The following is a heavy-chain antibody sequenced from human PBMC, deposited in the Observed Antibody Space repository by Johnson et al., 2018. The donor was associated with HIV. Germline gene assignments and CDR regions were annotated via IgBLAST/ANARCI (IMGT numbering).Heavy chain of an antibody. D-gene: IGHD3-3*01. CDR3: ATAPDYDFWSGPDAFDI. V-gene: IGHV3-NL1*01. Sequence: QVQLVESGGGVVQPGGSLRLSCAASGFTFSSYAMHWVRQAPGKGLEWVSGINWNGVRTAYPDSVKGRFTISRDNAKNTLHLQMNSLKTEDTAVYYCATAPDYDFWSGPDAFDIWGQGTMVTVSS. CDR2: INWNGVRT. CDR1: GFTFSSYA. J-gene: IGHJ3*02.